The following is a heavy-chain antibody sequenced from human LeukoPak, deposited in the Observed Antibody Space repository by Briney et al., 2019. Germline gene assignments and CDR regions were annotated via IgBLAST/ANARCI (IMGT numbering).Heavy chain of an antibody. J-gene: IGHJ4*02. D-gene: IGHD3-22*01. CDR3: ATDLDSSGYWSY. CDR2: FDPEDGET. CDR1: GYTLTELS. V-gene: IGHV1-24*01. Sequence: ASVKVSCKVSGYTLTELSMHWVRQAPGKGLEWMGGFDPEDGETIYAQKFQGRVTMTEDTSTDTAYMKLSSLRSEDTAVYYCATDLDSSGYWSYWGQGTLVTVSS.